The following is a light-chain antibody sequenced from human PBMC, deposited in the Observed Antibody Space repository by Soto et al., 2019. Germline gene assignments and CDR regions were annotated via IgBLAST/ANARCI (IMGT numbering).Light chain of an antibody. CDR2: EVI. Sequence: QSALTQPPSASGSPGQSVTISCTGTSSDVGAYNSVSWYQQHPGKAPKLMIYEVINRPSGVPDRFSVSKSDNTASLTVSGLQAEDEAVYYCSSYAGSNTFVVFGGGTKVTVL. CDR3: SSYAGSNTFVV. CDR1: SSDVGAYNS. J-gene: IGLJ2*01. V-gene: IGLV2-8*01.